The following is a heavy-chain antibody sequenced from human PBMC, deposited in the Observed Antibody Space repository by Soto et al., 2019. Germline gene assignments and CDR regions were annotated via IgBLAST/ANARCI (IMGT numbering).Heavy chain of an antibody. V-gene: IGHV4-31*02. Sequence: SETLSLTCVVSGGPVSGDDLYWSWIRHLPGKGLEWIANVYHTGTTYYNPSLKSRVPMSVDTSQNQFSLILASVTAADTAVYYCARALVTDYNSRDYHYYFAMDVWGQGTSVTVSS. CDR2: VYHTGTT. J-gene: IGHJ6*02. CDR1: GGPVSGDDLY. D-gene: IGHD3-22*01. CDR3: ARALVTDYNSRDYHYYFAMDV.